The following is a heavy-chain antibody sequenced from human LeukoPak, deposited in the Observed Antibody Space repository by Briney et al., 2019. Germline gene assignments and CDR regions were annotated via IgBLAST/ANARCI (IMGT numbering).Heavy chain of an antibody. Sequence: ASVKVSCKASGYTFTSYHMHWVRQAPGQGLEWMGIINPSGGSASYAQKFQGRVTLTRDTSTSTAYMELTTLTSEDTAVYYCAKRGYGDYVIGNFDFWGQGTLVTVSS. CDR2: INPSGGSA. D-gene: IGHD4-17*01. CDR3: AKRGYGDYVIGNFDF. J-gene: IGHJ4*02. CDR1: GYTFTSYH. V-gene: IGHV1-46*01.